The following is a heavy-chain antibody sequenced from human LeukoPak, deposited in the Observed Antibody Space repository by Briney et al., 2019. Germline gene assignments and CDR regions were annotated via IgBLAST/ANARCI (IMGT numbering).Heavy chain of an antibody. V-gene: IGHV1-69*13. D-gene: IGHD2-2*01. CDR1: GGTFSSYA. CDR2: IFPIFGTA. Sequence: ASVKVSCKASGGTFSSYAISWVRQAPGQGLEWMGGIFPIFGTANYPQKFQGRVTITADESTSTAYMELSSLRSEDTAVYYCARVRYCSSTSCTYTSPYYYYMDVWGKGTTVTVSS. J-gene: IGHJ6*03. CDR3: ARVRYCSSTSCTYTSPYYYYMDV.